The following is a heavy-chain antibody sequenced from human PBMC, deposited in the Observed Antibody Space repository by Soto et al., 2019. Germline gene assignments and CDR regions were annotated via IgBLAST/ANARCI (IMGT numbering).Heavy chain of an antibody. V-gene: IGHV3-33*01. CDR3: ARAQYSSSWYPFDY. Sequence: QVQLVESGGGVVQPGRSLRLSCAASGFTFSSYGMHWVRQAPGKGLEWVAVIYYDGSNKYYADSVKGRFTISRDNSKNTLYLQMNSLRAEDTALYYCARAQYSSSWYPFDYWGQGTLVTFSS. CDR1: GFTFSSYG. D-gene: IGHD6-13*01. J-gene: IGHJ4*02. CDR2: IYYDGSNK.